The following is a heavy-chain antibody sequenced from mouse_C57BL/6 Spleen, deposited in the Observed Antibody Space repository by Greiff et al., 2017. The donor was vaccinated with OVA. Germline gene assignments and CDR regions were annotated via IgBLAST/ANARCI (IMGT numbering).Heavy chain of an antibody. CDR1: GFTFSDYG. J-gene: IGHJ1*03. V-gene: IGHV5-17*01. D-gene: IGHD2-5*01. CDR2: ISSGSSTI. Sequence: EVQLMESGGGLVKPGGSLKLSCAASGFTFSDYGMHWVRQAPEKGLEWVAYISSGSSTIYYADTVKGRFTISRDNAKNTLFLQMTSLRSEDTAMYYCAGSNYVWYFDVWGTGTTVTVSS. CDR3: AGSNYVWYFDV.